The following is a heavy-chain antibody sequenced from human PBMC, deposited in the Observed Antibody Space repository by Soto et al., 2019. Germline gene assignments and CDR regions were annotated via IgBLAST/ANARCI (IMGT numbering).Heavy chain of an antibody. CDR2: INHSGST. CDR3: ARGGPGRPIVVVTAIVFDY. D-gene: IGHD2-21*02. CDR1: GASFSVYD. Sequence: SEILSLNNAVYGASFSVYDASWTGQPPGKGLEWIGEINHSGSTNYNPSIKSRLTISVDTSKNQPSKKLSSVTAADTAVYYCARGGPGRPIVVVTAIVFDYWGQGTLVTVSS. J-gene: IGHJ4*02. V-gene: IGHV4-34*01.